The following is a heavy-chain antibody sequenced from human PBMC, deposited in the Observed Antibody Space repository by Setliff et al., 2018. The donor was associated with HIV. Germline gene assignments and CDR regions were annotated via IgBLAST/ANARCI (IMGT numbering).Heavy chain of an antibody. Sequence: GGSLRLSCAASGFTVSSNYMSWVRQAPGKGLEWVSVIYSGGSTYYADSVKGRFTISRDNSKNTVYLQMNSLRPEDTAVYYCASARIPTGGTSTSFDYWGQGTLVTVSS. J-gene: IGHJ4*02. CDR2: IYSGGST. CDR1: GFTVSSNY. D-gene: IGHD1-1*01. V-gene: IGHV3-53*05. CDR3: ASARIPTGGTSTSFDY.